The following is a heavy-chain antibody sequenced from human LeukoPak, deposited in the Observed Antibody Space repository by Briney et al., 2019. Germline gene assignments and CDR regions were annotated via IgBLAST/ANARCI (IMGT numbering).Heavy chain of an antibody. CDR3: ARDSGLRRWELSTIYNYGMDV. D-gene: IGHD1-26*01. CDR2: IYHSGST. Sequence: SQTLSLTCIVSGGSISSGDYYWSWIRQPPGKQLEWIGYIYHSGSTNYNPSLKSRVTISVDTSKDQFSLKLTSVTAADTAVHFCARDSGLRRWELSTIYNYGMDVWGQGTTVTVSS. CDR1: GGSISSGDYY. J-gene: IGHJ6*02. V-gene: IGHV4-61*08.